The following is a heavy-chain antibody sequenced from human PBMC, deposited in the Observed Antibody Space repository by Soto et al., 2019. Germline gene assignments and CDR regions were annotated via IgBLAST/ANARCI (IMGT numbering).Heavy chain of an antibody. V-gene: IGHV3-49*03. CDR1: GFTFGDYA. Sequence: GGSLRLSCTASGFTFGDYAMSWFRQAPGKGLEWVGFIRSKAYGGTTEYAASVKGRFTISRDDSKSIAYLQMNSLKTEDTAVYYCTRGLVRGVIIPNYYYYGMDVWGQGTTVTVSS. D-gene: IGHD3-10*01. CDR2: IRSKAYGGTT. CDR3: TRGLVRGVIIPNYYYYGMDV. J-gene: IGHJ6*02.